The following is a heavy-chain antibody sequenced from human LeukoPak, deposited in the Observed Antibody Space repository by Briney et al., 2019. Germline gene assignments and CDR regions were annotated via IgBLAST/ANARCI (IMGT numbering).Heavy chain of an antibody. CDR2: IWYDGSNK. CDR3: ARDSGYCSIPSCFTLHY. D-gene: IGHD2-2*01. Sequence: GRSLRLSCAASGFTFSSYGMHWVRQAPGKGLEWVAVIWYDGSNKYYADSVKGRFTISRDNAKNTLYLQMNSLRAEDTAVYYCARDSGYCSIPSCFTLHYWGQGTLVTVSS. V-gene: IGHV3-33*01. J-gene: IGHJ4*02. CDR1: GFTFSSYG.